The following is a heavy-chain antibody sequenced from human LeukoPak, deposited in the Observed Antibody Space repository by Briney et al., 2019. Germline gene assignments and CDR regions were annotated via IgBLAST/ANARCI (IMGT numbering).Heavy chain of an antibody. J-gene: IGHJ4*02. V-gene: IGHV1-46*01. CDR1: GYTFTSYY. CDR2: INPSGGST. D-gene: IGHD6-19*01. Sequence: ASVKVSCKASGYTFTSYYMHWVRQAPGQGPEWVGIINPSGGSTSYAQKFQGRVTMTRDTSTSTVYMELSSLRSEDTAVYYCARDLKAVAAIFDYWGQGTLVTVSS. CDR3: ARDLKAVAAIFDY.